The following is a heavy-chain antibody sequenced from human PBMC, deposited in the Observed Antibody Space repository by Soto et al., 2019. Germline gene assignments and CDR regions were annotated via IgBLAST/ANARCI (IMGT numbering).Heavy chain of an antibody. J-gene: IGHJ4*02. D-gene: IGHD3-3*01. Sequence: PGESLKISCKGSGYNFAGYWIAWVRQMPGKGLELMGIIYPSDSDTRYRPSFQGQITISADKSISSAYLQWSSLRASDTAMYYCARGGVSTRTFDYWGQGTPVTVSS. CDR2: IYPSDSDT. CDR3: ARGGVSTRTFDY. V-gene: IGHV5-51*01. CDR1: GYNFAGYW.